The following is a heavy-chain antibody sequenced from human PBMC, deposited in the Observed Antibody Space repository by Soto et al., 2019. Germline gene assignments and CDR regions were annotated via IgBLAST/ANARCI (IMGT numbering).Heavy chain of an antibody. CDR1: GFTFSSYD. Sequence: GGPLRLSCAASGFTFSSYDMHLVRQATGKGLEWVSAIGTAGDTYYPGSVKGRFTISRENAKNSLYLQMNSLRAGDTAVYYCARDLSGSGPHWGQGTLVTVSS. D-gene: IGHD3-10*01. V-gene: IGHV3-13*01. J-gene: IGHJ4*02. CDR2: IGTAGDT. CDR3: ARDLSGSGPH.